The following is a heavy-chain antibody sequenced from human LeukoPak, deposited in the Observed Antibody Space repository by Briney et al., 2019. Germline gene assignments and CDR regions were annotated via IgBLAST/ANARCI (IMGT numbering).Heavy chain of an antibody. CDR2: IGSSAGDT. CDR3: AKYFSTSGSSGGRVFDY. D-gene: IGHD3-10*01. J-gene: IGHJ4*02. Sequence: GGSLRLSCAASGFTFSSYPMTWVRQAPGKGLECVSTIGSSAGDTHYADSVKGRFTISRDNSKNSLYLQMNSLRAEDTAVYYCAKYFSTSGSSGGRVFDYWGQGSLVTVSS. CDR1: GFTFSSYP. V-gene: IGHV3-23*01.